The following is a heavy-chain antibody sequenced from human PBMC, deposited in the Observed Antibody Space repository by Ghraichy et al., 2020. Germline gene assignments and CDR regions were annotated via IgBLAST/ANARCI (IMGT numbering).Heavy chain of an antibody. CDR3: AKDPYSSGYPEDFDQ. Sequence: GSLILSCAASGFTFSSYAMSWVRQAPGKGLEWVSVISGSGGSTYYADSVKGRFTISRDNSKNTLYLQMNSLGAEDTALYYCAKDPYSSGYPEDFDQWGQGTLVTVSS. D-gene: IGHD3-22*01. CDR2: ISGSGGST. V-gene: IGHV3-23*01. CDR1: GFTFSSYA. J-gene: IGHJ4*02.